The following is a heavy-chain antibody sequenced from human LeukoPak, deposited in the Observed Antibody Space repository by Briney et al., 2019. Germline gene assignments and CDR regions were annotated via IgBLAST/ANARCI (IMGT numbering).Heavy chain of an antibody. D-gene: IGHD3-22*01. J-gene: IGHJ3*02. Sequence: PSETLSLTCTVSGASFSDTTYYWAWIRQPPGKGLEWIGSIYFSETKYNPSLKSRITISGDTSKNQFSLKLSSVTAADTAVYYCASPSKLVISRGGFVIWGQGTMVTVSA. CDR3: ASPSKLVISRGGFVI. V-gene: IGHV4-39*01. CDR1: GASFSDTTYY. CDR2: IYFSET.